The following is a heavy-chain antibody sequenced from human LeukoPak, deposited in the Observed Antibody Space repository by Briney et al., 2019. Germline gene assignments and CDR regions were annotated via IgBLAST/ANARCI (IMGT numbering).Heavy chain of an antibody. J-gene: IGHJ3*02. CDR1: GYSISSGYY. CDR2: IYHSGST. D-gene: IGHD2-15*01. Sequence: SETLSLTCTVSGYSISSGYYWGWIRQPPGKGLEWIGSIYHSGSTYYNPSLKSRVTISVDTSKNQFSLKLSSVTAADTAVYYCARGVTGGEGDIVVVVAAPGGAFDIWGQGTMVTVSS. CDR3: ARGVTGGEGDIVVVVAAPGGAFDI. V-gene: IGHV4-38-2*02.